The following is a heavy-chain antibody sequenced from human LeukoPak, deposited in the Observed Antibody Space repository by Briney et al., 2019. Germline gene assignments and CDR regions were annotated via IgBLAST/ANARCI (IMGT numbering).Heavy chain of an antibody. V-gene: IGHV3-53*01. CDR1: GLTVSSNY. J-gene: IGHJ3*02. CDR3: ARILPPDVFDI. CDR2: IYSGGST. Sequence: GGSLRLSCAASGLTVSSNYMSWVRQAPGKGLEWVSVIYSGGSTYYADSVKGRFTISRDNSKNTLFLQMTSLRADDTAVYYCARILPPDVFDIWGQATMVTVSS.